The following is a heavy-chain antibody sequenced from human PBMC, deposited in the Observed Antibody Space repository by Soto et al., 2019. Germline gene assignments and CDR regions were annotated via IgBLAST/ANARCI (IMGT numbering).Heavy chain of an antibody. J-gene: IGHJ4*02. V-gene: IGHV3-23*01. Sequence: EVQLLESGGDLVQPGGSLRLSCAASGFTFSSYAMNWVRQTPGKGLQWVSAISGSGGNTYYADSVKGRFTISRDNSKNTLYLQMDSLRAEDTAVYYCASEFDGSSRYFDYWGQGTLVTVSS. CDR1: GFTFSSYA. CDR3: ASEFDGSSRYFDY. CDR2: ISGSGGNT. D-gene: IGHD2-2*03.